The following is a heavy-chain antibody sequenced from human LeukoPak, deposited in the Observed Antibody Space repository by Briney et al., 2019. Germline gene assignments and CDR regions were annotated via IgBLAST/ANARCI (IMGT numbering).Heavy chain of an antibody. V-gene: IGHV1-2*02. J-gene: IGHJ1*01. Sequence: ASVKVSCKAFGYTFTGYYMHWARQAPGQGPEWMGWINPNSGGTNYAQKFQGKVTMTRDTSTRTAYMDLSRLRSDDTAVYYCARSGLYAEYHQHWGQGTPDTVSS. CDR1: GYTFTGYY. CDR2: INPNSGGT. D-gene: IGHD2-2*01. CDR3: ARSGLYAEYHQH.